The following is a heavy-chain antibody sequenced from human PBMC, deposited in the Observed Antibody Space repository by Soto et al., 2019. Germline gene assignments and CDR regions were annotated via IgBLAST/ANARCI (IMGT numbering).Heavy chain of an antibody. CDR3: ARHLGEGYFDY. Sequence: SETLYLTCTVSGASSSSSTYSWVWVRQPPGKGLKWIGSIYYSGSTYYNPSLKSRVTISVDTSKNHFSLKLSSVTAADTAVYYCARHLGEGYFDYWGKGTLVTVS. CDR2: IYYSGST. CDR1: GASSSSSTYS. J-gene: IGHJ4*02. V-gene: IGHV4-39*01.